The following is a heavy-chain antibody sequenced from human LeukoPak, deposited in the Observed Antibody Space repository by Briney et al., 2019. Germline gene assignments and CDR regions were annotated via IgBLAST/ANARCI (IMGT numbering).Heavy chain of an antibody. CDR3: ARLNYYDSSGYAFDI. D-gene: IGHD3-22*01. CDR2: IIPLLGLA. CDR1: GGTFSSYA. J-gene: IGHJ3*02. Sequence: SVKVSCKASGGTFSSYAISWVRQAPGQGLEWMGRIIPLLGLANYAQKFQGRVTITADKSTSTAYMELSSLRSEDTAVYYCARLNYYDSSGYAFDIWGQGTMVTVSS. V-gene: IGHV1-69*04.